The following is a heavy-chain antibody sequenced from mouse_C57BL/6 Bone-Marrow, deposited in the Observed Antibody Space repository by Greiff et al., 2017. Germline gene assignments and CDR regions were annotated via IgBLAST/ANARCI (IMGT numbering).Heavy chain of an antibody. D-gene: IGHD6-1*01. Sequence: EVKLVESGGDLVKPGGSLKLSCAASGFTFSSYGMSWVRQTPDKRLEWVATISSGGSYTSYPDSVKGRFTISRDNAKNTLYLQMSSLKSEDTAMYYCARQGPLLFAYWGQGTLVTVSA. V-gene: IGHV5-6*01. CDR1: GFTFSSYG. CDR2: ISSGGSYT. J-gene: IGHJ3*01. CDR3: ARQGPLLFAY.